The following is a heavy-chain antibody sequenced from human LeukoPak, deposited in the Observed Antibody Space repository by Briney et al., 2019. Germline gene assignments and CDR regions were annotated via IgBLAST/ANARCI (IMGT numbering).Heavy chain of an antibody. J-gene: IGHJ6*03. D-gene: IGHD5-12*01. CDR3: ARAQWLRAYYYYYYYMDV. V-gene: IGHV3-13*01. Sequence: PGGSLRLSRAASGFTFSSYDMHWVRQATGKGLEWVSAIGTAGDTYYPGSVKGRFTISRENAKNSLYLQMNSLRAGDTAVYYCARAQWLRAYYYYYYYMDVWGKGTTVTVSS. CDR2: IGTAGDT. CDR1: GFTFSSYD.